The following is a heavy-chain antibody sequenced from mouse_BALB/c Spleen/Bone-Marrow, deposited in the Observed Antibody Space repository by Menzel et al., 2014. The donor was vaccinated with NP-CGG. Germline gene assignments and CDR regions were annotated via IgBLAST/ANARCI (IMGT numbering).Heavy chain of an antibody. V-gene: IGHV5-2*01. J-gene: IGHJ3*01. D-gene: IGHD1-1*01. CDR2: INSDGGST. CDR1: EYEFPSHD. CDR3: ARQGDYGSSWFAY. Sequence: VQRVESGGGLVQPGESLKLSCESNEYEFPSHDMSWVRKTPEKRLELVAAINSDGGSTFYPDTMERRFIISRGNTKKTLYLQMSSLRSEDTALYYCARQGDYGSSWFAYWGQVTLVTVSA.